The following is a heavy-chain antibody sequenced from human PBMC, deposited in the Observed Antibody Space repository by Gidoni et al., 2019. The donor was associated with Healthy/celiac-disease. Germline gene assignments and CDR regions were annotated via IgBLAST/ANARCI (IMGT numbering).Heavy chain of an antibody. CDR3: ARDPMAPYYFDY. J-gene: IGHJ4*02. V-gene: IGHV3-21*01. Sequence: EVQLVESGGGLVKPGGSLRLSCAASGFTFSSYSMNWVRQAPGKGLEWVSSISSSSSYIYYADSVKGRFTISRDNAKNSLYLQMNSLRAEDTAVYYCARDPMAPYYFDYWGQGTLVTVSS. CDR2: ISSSSSYI. D-gene: IGHD3-10*01. CDR1: GFTFSSYS.